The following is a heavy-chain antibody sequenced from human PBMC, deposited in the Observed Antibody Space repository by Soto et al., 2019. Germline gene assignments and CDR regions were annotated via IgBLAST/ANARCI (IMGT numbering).Heavy chain of an antibody. V-gene: IGHV4-31*03. Sequence: PSETLSLTCTVSGGSISSGGYYWSWIRQHPGKGLEWIGYIYYSGSTYYNPSLKSRVTISVDTSKNQFSLKLSSVTAADTAVYYCARYSLAVAGSFFDYWGQGTLVTVSS. CDR2: IYYSGST. D-gene: IGHD6-19*01. CDR3: ARYSLAVAGSFFDY. CDR1: GGSISSGGYY. J-gene: IGHJ4*02.